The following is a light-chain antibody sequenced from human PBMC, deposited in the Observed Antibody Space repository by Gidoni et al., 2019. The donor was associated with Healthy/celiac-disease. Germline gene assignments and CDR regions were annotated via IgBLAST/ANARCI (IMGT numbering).Light chain of an antibody. J-gene: IGKJ4*01. CDR2: AAS. CDR3: QQLNSYLLT. V-gene: IGKV1-9*01. CDR1: QAISSY. Sequence: IQLTPSPSSLSASVGDRVTITCRASQAISSYRAWYQQKPGKAPKLLIYAASTLQSGVPSRFSGSGSGTDFTLTISSLQPEDFATYYCQQLNSYLLTCXGXTKVEIK.